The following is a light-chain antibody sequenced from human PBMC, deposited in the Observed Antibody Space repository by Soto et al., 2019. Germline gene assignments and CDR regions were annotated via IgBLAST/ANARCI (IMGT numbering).Light chain of an antibody. CDR1: QTISSW. CDR3: QQYNSYLWT. V-gene: IGKV1-5*01. Sequence: DVQMTQSPSTLSASVGDRVTITCRASQTISSWLAWYQQKPGKAPKLLIYDASTLESGVPSRFSGSGSGTQFTLTISSLQPDDSATYYCQQYNSYLWTFGQGTKVAIK. CDR2: DAS. J-gene: IGKJ1*01.